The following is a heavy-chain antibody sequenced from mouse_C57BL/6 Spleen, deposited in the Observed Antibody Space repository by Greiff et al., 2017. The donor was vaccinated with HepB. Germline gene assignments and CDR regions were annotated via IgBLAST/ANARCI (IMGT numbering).Heavy chain of an antibody. J-gene: IGHJ1*03. V-gene: IGHV1-26*01. D-gene: IGHD3-3*01. Sequence: VQLQQSGPELVKPGASVKISCKASGYTFTDYYMNWVKQSHGKSLEWIGDINPNNGGTSYNQKFKGKATLTVDKSSSTAYMELRSLTSEDSAVYYCARYLGQGGYFDVWGTGTTVTVSS. CDR1: GYTFTDYY. CDR2: INPNNGGT. CDR3: ARYLGQGGYFDV.